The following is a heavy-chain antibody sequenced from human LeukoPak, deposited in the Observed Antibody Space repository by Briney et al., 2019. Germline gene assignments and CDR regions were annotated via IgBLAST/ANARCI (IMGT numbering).Heavy chain of an antibody. V-gene: IGHV3-23*01. Sequence: GGSLRLSCAASGFTVSSNYMSWVRQAPGKGLEWVSAISGSGGSTYYADSVKGRFTISRDNSKNTLYLQMNSQRAEDTAVYYCAKGGKSRYYYYYMDVWGKGTTVTVSS. CDR3: AKGGKSRYYYYYMDV. CDR1: GFTVSSNY. D-gene: IGHD4-23*01. J-gene: IGHJ6*03. CDR2: ISGSGGST.